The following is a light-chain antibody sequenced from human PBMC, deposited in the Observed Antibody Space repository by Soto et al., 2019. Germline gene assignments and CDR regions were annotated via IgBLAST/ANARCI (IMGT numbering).Light chain of an antibody. CDR1: QSVSNN. V-gene: IGKV3-15*01. Sequence: EIVMTQSPATLSVSPGERATLSCRASQSVSNNLAWYQQKPGQAPRLLIYGASTRATGIPARFSGSGSGTEFTLTISSLQSEHFAVYYCQQYDNWLGTFGQGTKVEIK. CDR3: QQYDNWLGT. J-gene: IGKJ1*01. CDR2: GAS.